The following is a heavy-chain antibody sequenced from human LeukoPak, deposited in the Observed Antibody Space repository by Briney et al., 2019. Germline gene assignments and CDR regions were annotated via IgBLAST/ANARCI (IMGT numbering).Heavy chain of an antibody. V-gene: IGHV3-23*01. D-gene: IGHD6-19*01. Sequence: GGSLRLSCAASGFTFSSYAMNWVRQAPGKGLKWVSLISGSGDSTDYADSVKGRFTISRDNSKNTLYLQINSLRADDTAVYYCAKRTVAGTGRGFDIWGQGTLVTVSS. J-gene: IGHJ3*02. CDR2: ISGSGDST. CDR1: GFTFSSYA. CDR3: AKRTVAGTGRGFDI.